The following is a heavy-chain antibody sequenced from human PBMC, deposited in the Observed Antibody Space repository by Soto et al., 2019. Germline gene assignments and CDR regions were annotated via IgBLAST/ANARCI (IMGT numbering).Heavy chain of an antibody. Sequence: QVQLVQSGAEVKKPGSSVKVSCTASGGTFSSYSVSWVRQAPGQGLEWMGRFIPVLGIANYAPKFQGRVTVTANKSTSTAYVEMSILRSEDTAVYYCARYTSGASPWGQGTLVSVSS. D-gene: IGHD6-19*01. CDR1: GGTFSSYS. J-gene: IGHJ5*02. V-gene: IGHV1-69*02. CDR3: ARYTSGASP. CDR2: FIPVLGIA.